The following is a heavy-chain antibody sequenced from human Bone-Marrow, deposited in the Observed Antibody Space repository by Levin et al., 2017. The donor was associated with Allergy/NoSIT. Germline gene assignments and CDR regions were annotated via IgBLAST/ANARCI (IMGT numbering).Heavy chain of an antibody. Sequence: GGSLRLSCTASGFTFGDYAMSWFRQAPGKGLEWVGFIRSKAYGGTTEYAASVTGRFTISRDDSKSIAYLQMNSLKTEDTAVYYCTTWIQLWLESDYWGQGTLVTVSS. CDR3: TTWIQLWLESDY. V-gene: IGHV3-49*03. D-gene: IGHD5-18*01. J-gene: IGHJ4*02. CDR1: GFTFGDYA. CDR2: IRSKAYGGTT.